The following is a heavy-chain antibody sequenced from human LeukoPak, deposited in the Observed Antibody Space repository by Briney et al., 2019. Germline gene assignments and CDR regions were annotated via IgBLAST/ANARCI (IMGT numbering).Heavy chain of an antibody. CDR3: ARPYYDSSKYYFDY. CDR2: IYYSGST. D-gene: IGHD3-22*01. V-gene: IGHV4-39*07. CDR1: GGSISSSSYY. J-gene: IGHJ4*02. Sequence: SETLSLTCTVSGGSISSSSYYWGWIRQPPGKGLEWIGSIYYSGSTYYNPSLKSRVTISVDTSKNQFSLKLSSVTAADTAVYYCARPYYDSSKYYFDYWGQGTLVTVSS.